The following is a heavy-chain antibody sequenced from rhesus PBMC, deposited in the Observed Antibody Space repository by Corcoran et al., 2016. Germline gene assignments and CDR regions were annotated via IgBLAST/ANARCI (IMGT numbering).Heavy chain of an antibody. Sequence: EVQLVESGGGLVQPGGSLRLSCAASGFTFSSYGMSWVRQAPGKVLECVSYISNGGGSTYYAESVTGRFTISRDDAQNTLSLQMNSLRAEDTAVYYCAKDRDACDFWGPGLRVTVSS. V-gene: IGHV3S5*01. CDR1: GFTFSSYG. CDR2: ISNGGGST. J-gene: IGHJ3*01. CDR3: AKDRDACDF.